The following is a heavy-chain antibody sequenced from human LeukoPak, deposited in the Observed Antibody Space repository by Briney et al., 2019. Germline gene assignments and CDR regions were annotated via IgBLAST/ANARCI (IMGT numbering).Heavy chain of an antibody. CDR3: AAAARPLRGFDY. CDR1: GYSISSGYY. CDR2: IYHSGST. V-gene: IGHV4-38-2*02. J-gene: IGHJ4*02. Sequence: SETLSLTCTVSGYSISSGYYWGWIRPPPGKGLEWIGSIYHSGSTFDNPSLKSRVTISVDTSKNQLSLKLSSVTAADTAVYYCAAAARPLRGFDYWGQGTLVTVSS. D-gene: IGHD6-6*01.